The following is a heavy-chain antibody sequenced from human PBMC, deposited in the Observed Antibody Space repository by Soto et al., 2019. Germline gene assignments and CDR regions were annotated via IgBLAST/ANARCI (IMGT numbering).Heavy chain of an antibody. Sequence: GGSLRLSCAASGFTFSSYAMSWVRQAPGKGLEWVSSIYNSGDNTYYADSVRGRFTISRDHSKNTVYVQMNSLRAEDTAVYHCAKGVGSSWRDAFDIWGQGTMVTVSS. D-gene: IGHD6-13*01. CDR2: IYNSGDNT. J-gene: IGHJ3*02. CDR1: GFTFSSYA. V-gene: IGHV3-23*01. CDR3: AKGVGSSWRDAFDI.